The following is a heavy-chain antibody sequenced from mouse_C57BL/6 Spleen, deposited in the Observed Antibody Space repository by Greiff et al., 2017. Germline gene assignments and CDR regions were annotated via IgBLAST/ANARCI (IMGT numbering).Heavy chain of an antibody. CDR1: GFTFSSYA. D-gene: IGHD2-10*02. V-gene: IGHV5-4*01. Sequence: EVQRVESGGGLVKPGGSLKLSCAASGFTFSSYAMSWVRQTPEKRLAWVATISDGGSYTYYPDNVKGRFTISRDNAKNNLYLQMSHLKSEDTAMYYCARGGYGNYYFDYWGQGTTLTVSS. CDR3: ARGGYGNYYFDY. J-gene: IGHJ2*01. CDR2: ISDGGSYT.